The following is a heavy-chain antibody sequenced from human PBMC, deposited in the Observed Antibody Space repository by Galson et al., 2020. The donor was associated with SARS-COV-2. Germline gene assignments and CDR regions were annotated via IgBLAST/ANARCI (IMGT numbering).Heavy chain of an antibody. CDR3: AREDPGQYSGGWKAYYFDY. Sequence: ETSETLSLTCTVYGGSISSYYWSWIRQPPGKGLEWIGRINTSGSTNYNPSLKSRVTMSLDTSKNQFSLRLSSVTAADTAVYYCAREDPGQYSGGWKAYYFDYWGPGSLVTVS. CDR2: INTSGST. J-gene: IGHJ4*02. D-gene: IGHD6-19*01. CDR1: GGSISSYY. V-gene: IGHV4-4*07.